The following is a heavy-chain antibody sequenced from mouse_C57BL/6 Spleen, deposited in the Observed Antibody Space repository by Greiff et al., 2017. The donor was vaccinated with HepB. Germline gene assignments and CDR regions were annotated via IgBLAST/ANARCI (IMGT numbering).Heavy chain of an antibody. V-gene: IGHV1-53*01. CDR2: INPSNGGT. CDR3: ARSRDYYGSRRNDMDY. Sequence: QVQLQQPGTELVKPGASVKLSCKASGYTFTSYWMHWVKQRPGQGLEWIGNINPSNGGTNYNEKFKSKATLTVDKSSSTAYMQLSSLTAEDSAVYYCARSRDYYGSRRNDMDYWGQGTSVTVSS. J-gene: IGHJ4*01. D-gene: IGHD1-1*01. CDR1: GYTFTSYW.